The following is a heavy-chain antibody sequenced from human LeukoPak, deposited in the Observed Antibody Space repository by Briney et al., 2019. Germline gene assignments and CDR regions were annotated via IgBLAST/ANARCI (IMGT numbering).Heavy chain of an antibody. V-gene: IGHV4-59*01. CDR1: GGSISHYY. Sequence: PSETLSLTCTVSGGSISHYYWTWIRQPPGKGLEWIGYISYSGSRNYNTSLKSRVTVSVDTSKNQFSLNLSSVTAADTAVYYCARVGRGDYTWGSYSFDYWGQGTLVTVSA. J-gene: IGHJ4*02. D-gene: IGHD3-16*01. CDR2: ISYSGSR. CDR3: ARVGRGDYTWGSYSFDY.